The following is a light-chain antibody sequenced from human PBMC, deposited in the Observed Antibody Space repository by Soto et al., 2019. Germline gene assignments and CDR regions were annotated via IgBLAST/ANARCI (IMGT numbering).Light chain of an antibody. CDR2: DAS. CDR3: QQYNGFSRT. V-gene: IGKV1-5*01. Sequence: EIQMTQSPSTLSASVGDRVTITCRASQNIGTSLAWYQQKPGTAPKLLIYDASGLERGVPSRFSGSGSGTEFTLTIRSLQTDDFATYHCQQYNGFSRTFGQGTKVDI. J-gene: IGKJ1*01. CDR1: QNIGTS.